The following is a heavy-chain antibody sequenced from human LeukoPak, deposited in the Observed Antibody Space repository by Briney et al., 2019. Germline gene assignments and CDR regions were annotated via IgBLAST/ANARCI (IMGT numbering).Heavy chain of an antibody. Sequence: SETLSLTCTVSGGSISSGGYYWSWIRQHPGKGLEWIGYIYNSGSTYYNPSLKSRVTISVDTSKNQVSLKLSSVTAADTAVYYCARGYCSSTSCYRDAFDIWGQGTLVTVSS. CDR1: GGSISSGGYY. D-gene: IGHD2-2*02. V-gene: IGHV4-31*03. J-gene: IGHJ3*02. CDR3: ARGYCSSTSCYRDAFDI. CDR2: IYNSGST.